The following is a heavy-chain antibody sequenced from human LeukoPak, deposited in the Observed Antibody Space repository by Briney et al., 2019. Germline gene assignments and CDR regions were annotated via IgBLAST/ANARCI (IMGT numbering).Heavy chain of an antibody. CDR3: AKDNYYGSSAVIDY. CDR2: LSHDGNNE. J-gene: IGHJ4*02. CDR1: GFTFSSYG. V-gene: IGHV3-30*18. Sequence: GGSLRLSCAASGFTFSSYGMHWVRQAPGEGLEWVAALSHDGNNEFYADSVKGRFTISRDNSKNTLYLQMNSLRAGDTAAFYCAKDNYYGSSAVIDYWGQGTLVTVSS. D-gene: IGHD3-22*01.